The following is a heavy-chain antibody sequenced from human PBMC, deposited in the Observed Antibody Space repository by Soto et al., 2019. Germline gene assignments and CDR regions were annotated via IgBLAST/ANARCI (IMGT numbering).Heavy chain of an antibody. Sequence: XESLKVSWKSSGNSFTSYWISLVRQMPGKGLEWMGRIDPSDSYTNYSPSFQGHVTISADKSISTAYLQWSSLKASDTAMYYCARHWDGMDVWAQRTTVTVSS. D-gene: IGHD3-16*01. CDR2: IDPSDSYT. V-gene: IGHV5-10-1*01. J-gene: IGHJ6*02. CDR1: GNSFTSYW. CDR3: ARHWDGMDV.